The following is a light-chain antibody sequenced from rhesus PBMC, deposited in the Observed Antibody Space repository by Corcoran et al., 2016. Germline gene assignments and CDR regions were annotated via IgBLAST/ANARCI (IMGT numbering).Light chain of an antibody. CDR2: EVS. CDR1: QSLLDSEDGNTY. Sequence: DIVMTQTPLSLPVTPGEPASISCRSSQSLLDSEDGNTYLDWYLQKPGQSPQLLIYEVSNRASGVPDRFSGIGSDTDFTLKISSVEAEDVGVYYCIQALEFPRTFGQGTKVEIK. V-gene: IGKV2-104*02. J-gene: IGKJ1*01. CDR3: IQALEFPRT.